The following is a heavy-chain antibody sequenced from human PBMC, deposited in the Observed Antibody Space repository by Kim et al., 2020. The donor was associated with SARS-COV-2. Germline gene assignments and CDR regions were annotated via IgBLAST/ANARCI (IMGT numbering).Heavy chain of an antibody. Sequence: GESLRLSCAASGLTFSSYWMSWVRQAPGQGLECVATIKPDGSQKYYVDSVKARFTISKDNAKNSLYLQMDSLRAEDTAVYYCATQFGRPDHYWGQGTLVT. D-gene: IGHD3-10*01. CDR2: IKPDGSQK. CDR3: ATQFGRPDHY. CDR1: GLTFSSYW. V-gene: IGHV3-7*01. J-gene: IGHJ4*02.